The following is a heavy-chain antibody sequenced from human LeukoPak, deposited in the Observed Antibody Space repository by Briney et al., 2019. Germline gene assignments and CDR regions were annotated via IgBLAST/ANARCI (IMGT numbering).Heavy chain of an antibody. V-gene: IGHV3-21*01. CDR3: ARDGARYYYMDV. D-gene: IGHD3-16*01. J-gene: IGHJ6*03. CDR1: GFTFSSYS. CDR2: ISSSSSYI. Sequence: GGSLRLSCAASGFTFSSYSMNWVRQAPGKGLEWVSSISSSSSYIYYADSVKGRFTISRDNATNSLYLQMNSLRAEDTAVYYCARDGARYYYMDVWGKGTTVTVSS.